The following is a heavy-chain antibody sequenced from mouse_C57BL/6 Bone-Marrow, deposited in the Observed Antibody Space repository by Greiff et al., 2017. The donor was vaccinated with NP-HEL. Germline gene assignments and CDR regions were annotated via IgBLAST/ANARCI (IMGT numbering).Heavy chain of an antibody. CDR3: TSEVYYNNFYWYFDV. CDR2: IEPEDGDT. CDR1: GFNIKDYY. J-gene: IGHJ1*03. D-gene: IGHD2-5*01. V-gene: IGHV14-1*01. Sequence: EVQLQQSGAELVRPGASVKLSCTASGFNIKDYYMHWVKQRPEQGLEWIGRIEPEDGDTEYAPKLQGKATMTADTSSNTAYLPLSSLTSEDTAVYCCTSEVYYNNFYWYFDVWGTGTPVTVSS.